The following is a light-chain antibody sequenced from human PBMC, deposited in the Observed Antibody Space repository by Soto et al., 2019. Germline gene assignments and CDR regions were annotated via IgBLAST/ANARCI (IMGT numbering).Light chain of an antibody. CDR2: LNSDGSH. V-gene: IGLV4-69*01. J-gene: IGLJ3*02. CDR3: QTWGTGINWV. CDR1: SGHSSYA. Sequence: QAVVTQSPSASASLGASVKLTCTLSSGHSSYAIAWHQQQPEKGPRYLMKLNSDGSHSKGGGIPDRFSGSSSGAERYLTISSLQSEDEADYYCQTWGTGINWVFGGGTKLTVL.